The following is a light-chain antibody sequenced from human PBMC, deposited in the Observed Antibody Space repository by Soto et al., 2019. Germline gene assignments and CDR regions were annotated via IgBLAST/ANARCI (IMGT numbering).Light chain of an antibody. CDR2: GAS. J-gene: IGKJ1*01. Sequence: EIVLTQSPGTLSLSPGERATLTCMASQSVSSNYVAWYQQRPGQAPRLLMYGASRRATGIPDRFSGSGSGTDFTLTISRLEPEDFAVYHCQQYGSSWTFGQGTKVDIK. CDR3: QQYGSSWT. V-gene: IGKV3-20*01. CDR1: QSVSSNY.